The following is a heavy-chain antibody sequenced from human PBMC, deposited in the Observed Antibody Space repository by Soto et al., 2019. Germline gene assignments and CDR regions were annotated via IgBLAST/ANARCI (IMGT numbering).Heavy chain of an antibody. V-gene: IGHV1-8*01. Sequence: ASVKVSCKVSGYTFTSYDINWVRQATGQGLEWMGWMNPNSGNTGYAQKFQGRVTMTRNTSISTAYMELSSLRSEDTAVYYCATRTIFGVVTPFYGMDVSGKGATGT. CDR2: MNPNSGNT. CDR3: ATRTIFGVVTPFYGMDV. J-gene: IGHJ6*04. D-gene: IGHD3-3*01. CDR1: GYTFTSYD.